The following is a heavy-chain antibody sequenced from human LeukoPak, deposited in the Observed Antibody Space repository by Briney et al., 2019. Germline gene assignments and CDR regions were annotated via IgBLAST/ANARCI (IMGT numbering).Heavy chain of an antibody. J-gene: IGHJ4*02. CDR3: ARDLSLDY. CDR1: GGSISSSSYY. V-gene: IGHV4-30-2*01. Sequence: PSETLSLTCTVSGGSISSSSYYWGWIRQPPGKGLEWIGYIYHSGSTYYNPSLKSRVTISVDRSKNQFSLKLSSVTAADTAVYYCARDLSLDYWGQGTLVTVSS. CDR2: IYHSGST. D-gene: IGHD3-9*01.